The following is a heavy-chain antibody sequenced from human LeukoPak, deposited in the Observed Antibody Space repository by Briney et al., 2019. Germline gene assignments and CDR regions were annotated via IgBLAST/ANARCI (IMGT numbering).Heavy chain of an antibody. V-gene: IGHV4-59*01. Sequence: SETLSLTCSVSFGSIRDYYWSWIRQPPGKGLEWIGYIYNSGTTSYNPSLKGQVTISVDTSKNQFSLKLSSVTAADTAVYYCARGNKYPGVFDCWGQGTLVTVSS. CDR3: ARGNKYPGVFDC. CDR1: FGSIRDYY. CDR2: IYNSGTT. J-gene: IGHJ4*02. D-gene: IGHD1/OR15-1a*01.